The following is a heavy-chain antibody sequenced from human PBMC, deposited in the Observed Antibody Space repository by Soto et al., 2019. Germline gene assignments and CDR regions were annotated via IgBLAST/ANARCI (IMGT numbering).Heavy chain of an antibody. CDR3: AKDRPVAGLHYSYYGMYV. D-gene: IGHD6-19*01. CDR1: GFTFSSYG. Sequence: QVQLVESGGGVVQPGRSLRLSCAASGFTFSSYGMHWVRQAPGKGLEWVAVISYDGSNKYYADSVKGRFTISRDKSKNTLYLQMNRLRAEDTAVYYCAKDRPVAGLHYSYYGMYVWGQGTTVTVSS. CDR2: ISYDGSNK. J-gene: IGHJ6*02. V-gene: IGHV3-30*18.